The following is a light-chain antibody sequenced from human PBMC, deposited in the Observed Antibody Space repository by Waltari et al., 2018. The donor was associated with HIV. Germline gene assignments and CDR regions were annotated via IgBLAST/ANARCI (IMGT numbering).Light chain of an antibody. J-gene: IGLJ1*01. Sequence: QSALTQPASVSGSPGQSITISCTGTSSNVGSDDLVSWYQQHPGEAPKRSIDEFTKRPSGVSNRFSGSKAGNTASLTSSGRQAEDEADYYCCSCPRSGIRYVFGTGTKVTVL. CDR3: CSCPRSGIRYV. V-gene: IGLV2-23*02. CDR1: SSNVGSDDL. CDR2: EFT.